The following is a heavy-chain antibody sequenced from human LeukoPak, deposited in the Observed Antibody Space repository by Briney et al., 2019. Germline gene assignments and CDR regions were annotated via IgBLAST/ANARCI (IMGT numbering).Heavy chain of an antibody. J-gene: IGHJ4*02. CDR1: GGSISSYY. D-gene: IGHD6-19*01. Sequence: ETLSLTWTVAGGSISSYYWRWVRQPAGRGLEWIGRIYTGGSTNCNPSLKSRVAMSVETSKNHFSMRLRSVPAADTAIYYCARTYASGRLDYWGQGTLVTVSS. V-gene: IGHV4-4*07. CDR2: IYTGGST. CDR3: ARTYASGRLDY.